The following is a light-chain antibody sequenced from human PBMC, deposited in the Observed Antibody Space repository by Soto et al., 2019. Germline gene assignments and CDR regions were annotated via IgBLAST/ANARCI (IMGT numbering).Light chain of an antibody. CDR2: DVS. CDR1: SSDVGGYNY. Sequence: QSALTQPRSVSGSPGQSVTISCTGTSSDVGGYNYVSWYQQHPGKAPKLMIYDVSKRPSGVPDRFSGSKSGNTASLTISGLQAEDEADYDCGSYAGSYPGVFGGGTKLTVL. J-gene: IGLJ2*01. V-gene: IGLV2-11*01. CDR3: GSYAGSYPGV.